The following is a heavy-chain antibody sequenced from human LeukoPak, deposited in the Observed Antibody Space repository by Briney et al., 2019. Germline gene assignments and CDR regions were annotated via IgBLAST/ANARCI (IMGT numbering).Heavy chain of an antibody. D-gene: IGHD1-1*01. V-gene: IGHV1-69*05. Sequence: SVKVSCKASGGTFSSYAISWVRQAPGQGLEWMGGIIPIFGTANYAQKFQGRVTITTDESASTAYMELSSLRSEDTAVYYCARAASTGTFDYYYYYMDVWGKGTTVTVSS. J-gene: IGHJ6*03. CDR2: IIPIFGTA. CDR3: ARAASTGTFDYYYYYMDV. CDR1: GGTFSSYA.